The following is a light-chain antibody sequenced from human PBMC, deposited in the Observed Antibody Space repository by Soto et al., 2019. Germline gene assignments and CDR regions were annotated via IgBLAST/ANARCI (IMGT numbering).Light chain of an antibody. Sequence: DIQMTQSPSSLSASVGDRVTITCRASQSISTYLNWYQQKPGKAPQLLIYAASCLQSGVPSRFSGSGSGTDFTLTISSLQPEDFATYYCQQSYSTPFTFGPGTKVDI. CDR2: AAS. CDR3: QQSYSTPFT. V-gene: IGKV1-39*01. CDR1: QSISTY. J-gene: IGKJ3*01.